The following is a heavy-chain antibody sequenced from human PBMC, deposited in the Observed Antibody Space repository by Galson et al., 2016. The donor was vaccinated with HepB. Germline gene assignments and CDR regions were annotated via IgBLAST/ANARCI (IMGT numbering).Heavy chain of an antibody. CDR1: GFTFSSYG. J-gene: IGHJ4*02. Sequence: SLRLSCAASGFTFSSYGIHWVRQAPGKGLEWVAVIPYDGNNKYYADSVKGRFTVSRDNSKNTLYLQMNNLRAEDTAVYYCAKELNGGGGFDYWGQGTLITVSS. V-gene: IGHV3-30*18. CDR2: IPYDGNNK. D-gene: IGHD3-16*01. CDR3: AKELNGGGGFDY.